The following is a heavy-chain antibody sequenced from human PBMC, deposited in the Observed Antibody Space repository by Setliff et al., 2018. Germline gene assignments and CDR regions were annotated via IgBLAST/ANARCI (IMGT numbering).Heavy chain of an antibody. CDR2: IIPLLETA. CDR1: GDTFSTYA. D-gene: IGHD2-8*01. Sequence: SVKVSCKASGDTFSTYALSWVRQAPGQGLEWMGGIIPLLETAKYAQKFQGRVTITADKSTSTGYMELSSLRSEDTAIYYCLRLVRYCTKIACQATSGDEVWGLGTLVTVSS. CDR3: LRLVRYCTKIACQATSGDEV. V-gene: IGHV1-69*06. J-gene: IGHJ4*02.